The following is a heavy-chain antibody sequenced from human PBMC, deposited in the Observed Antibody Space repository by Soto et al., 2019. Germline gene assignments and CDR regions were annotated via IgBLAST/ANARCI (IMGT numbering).Heavy chain of an antibody. V-gene: IGHV1-18*01. CDR1: GYTFTSYG. CDR3: AGEYYYGSGPWY. D-gene: IGHD3-10*01. J-gene: IGHJ4*02. CDR2: ISAYNGNT. Sequence: QVQLVQSGAEVKKPGASVKVSCKASGYTFTSYGISWVRQAPGQGLEWMGWISAYNGNTNYAQKLQGRVTMTTETSRRPAKMERRSLRSNDTAGYYWAGEYYYGSGPWYWGQGTWSPSPQ.